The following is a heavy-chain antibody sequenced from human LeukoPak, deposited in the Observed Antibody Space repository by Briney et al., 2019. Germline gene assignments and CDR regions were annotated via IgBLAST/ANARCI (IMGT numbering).Heavy chain of an antibody. CDR2: ISGSGGST. D-gene: IGHD5-18*01. V-gene: IGHV3-23*01. CDR1: GFTFSSYA. Sequence: GGSLRLSCAASGFTFSSYAMSWVRQAPGKGLEWVSAISGSGGSTYYADSVKGRFTISRDDSKNTLYLQMNSLRAEDTAVYHCAKVTQLWFWDYWGQGTLVTVSS. J-gene: IGHJ4*02. CDR3: AKVTQLWFWDY.